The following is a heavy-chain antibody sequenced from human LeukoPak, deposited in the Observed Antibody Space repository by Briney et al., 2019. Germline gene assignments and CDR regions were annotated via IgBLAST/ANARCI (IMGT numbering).Heavy chain of an antibody. Sequence: GGSLRLSCAASGFTFSDYGMSWVRQAPGKGLEWVSAIGGSGGSTYYADSVKGRFTISRDNSKNTLSLQMNSLRVDDTTVYYCAQLISVTGKGNWGQGILVTVSS. D-gene: IGHD6-19*01. J-gene: IGHJ4*02. CDR1: GFTFSDYG. CDR3: AQLISVTGKGN. V-gene: IGHV3-23*01. CDR2: IGGSGGST.